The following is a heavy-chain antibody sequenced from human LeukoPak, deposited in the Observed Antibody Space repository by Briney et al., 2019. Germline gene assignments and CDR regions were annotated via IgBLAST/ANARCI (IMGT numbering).Heavy chain of an antibody. CDR3: ASSPLTSSIAAVDY. CDR1: GGSFSSRGYY. CDR2: IYYSGST. Sequence: SETLSLTCTVSGGSFSSRGYYWGWIRQPPGKGLEWIASIYYSGSTYYNPSLKSRVTISVDTSKNRFSLKLSSVTAADTAVYYCASSPLTSSIAAVDYWGQGTLVTVSS. D-gene: IGHD6-13*01. V-gene: IGHV4-39*01. J-gene: IGHJ4*02.